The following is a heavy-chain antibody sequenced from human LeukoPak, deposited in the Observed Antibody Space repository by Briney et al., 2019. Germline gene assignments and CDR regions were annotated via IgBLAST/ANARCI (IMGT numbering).Heavy chain of an antibody. D-gene: IGHD3-22*01. CDR3: ARDPPGNYYDGSGYYS. J-gene: IGHJ5*02. CDR2: IKKDGSEK. Sequence: PGGSLRLSCAVSGLTLSRYWMTWVRQAPGKGLEWVANIKKDGSEKYYVDSVKGRFTISRDNAKNSLYLQMNSLRVEDTAVYYCARDPPGNYYDGSGYYSWGQGTLVTVSS. CDR1: GLTLSRYW. V-gene: IGHV3-7*01.